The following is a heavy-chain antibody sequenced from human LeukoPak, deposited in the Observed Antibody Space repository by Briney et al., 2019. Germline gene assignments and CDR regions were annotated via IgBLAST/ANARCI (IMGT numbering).Heavy chain of an antibody. CDR2: ISSTSSYM. V-gene: IGHV3-21*01. CDR1: GFTFSSYS. D-gene: IGHD6-19*01. CDR3: ARASSGWAVDLYYFDH. Sequence: GGSLRLSCAASGFTFSSYSMNWVRQAPGKGLEWVSSISSTSSYMYHADSMKGRFIISRDNAKNSLYLQMNSLRAEDTAVYYCARASSGWAVDLYYFDHWGQGTLVTVSS. J-gene: IGHJ4*02.